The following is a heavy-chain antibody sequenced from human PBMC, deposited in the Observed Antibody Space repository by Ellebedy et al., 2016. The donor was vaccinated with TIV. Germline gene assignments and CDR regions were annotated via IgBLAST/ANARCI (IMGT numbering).Heavy chain of an antibody. CDR2: INTDGSST. D-gene: IGHD3-9*01. J-gene: IGHJ4*02. CDR3: TRESFRYFDWDL. V-gene: IGHV3-74*01. CDR1: GFTLSGYW. Sequence: PGGSLRLSCAASGFTLSGYWMHWVRQVPGKGLMWVSRINTDGSSTSYADSVEGRFTITRDNAEKTLYLEMSSLRPEDTAVYYCTRESFRYFDWDLWGQGTLVTVSS.